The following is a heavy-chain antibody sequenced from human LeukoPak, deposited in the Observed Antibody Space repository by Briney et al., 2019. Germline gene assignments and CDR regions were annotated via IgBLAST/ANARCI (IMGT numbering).Heavy chain of an antibody. J-gene: IGHJ3*02. CDR3: ARMYSSGGSGAFDI. Sequence: GGTLRLSCAASGFTFSSYGMSWVRQAPGKGLEWVSVIYSGGSTYYADSVKGRFTISRDNSKNTLYLQMNSLRAEDTAVYYCARMYSSGGSGAFDIWGQGTMVTVSS. CDR2: IYSGGST. V-gene: IGHV3-66*01. CDR1: GFTFSSYG. D-gene: IGHD6-19*01.